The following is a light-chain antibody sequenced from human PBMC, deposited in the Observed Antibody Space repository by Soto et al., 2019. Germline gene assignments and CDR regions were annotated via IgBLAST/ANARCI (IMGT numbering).Light chain of an antibody. J-gene: IGKJ1*01. V-gene: IGKV3-15*01. CDR2: GAS. CDR1: QSISSD. CDR3: QQYNNWPPWT. Sequence: EVVMTQSPATLSVSPGERATLSCRASQSISSDLAWYQQKPGQAPRLLIYGASTRASDIPARFSGSGSGTEFTLTISSLQSEEFAVYYCQQYNNWPPWTFGQGTKVEFK.